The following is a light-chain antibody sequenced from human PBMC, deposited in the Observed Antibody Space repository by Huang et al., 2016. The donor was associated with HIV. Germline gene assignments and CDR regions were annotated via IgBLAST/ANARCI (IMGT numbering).Light chain of an antibody. Sequence: DLQMTQSPSSLSASFGDRVSITCRASQSLNNYLNWYQQKQGKAPKLLLHSASTLQNGVPPRFSGSVSGTDFTLTITNLQPEDSATYYCQQTFSVPLTFGGGTKVEIK. V-gene: IGKV1-39*01. CDR1: QSLNNY. CDR2: SAS. CDR3: QQTFSVPLT. J-gene: IGKJ4*01.